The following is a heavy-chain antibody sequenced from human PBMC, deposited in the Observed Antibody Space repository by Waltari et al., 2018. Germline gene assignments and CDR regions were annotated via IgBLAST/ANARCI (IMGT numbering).Heavy chain of an antibody. CDR2: ISTSKNKT. D-gene: IGHD1-26*01. CDR3: ARVAVGAPFDY. V-gene: IGHV1-18*01. CDR1: GYTFTSFG. Sequence: QVQLVQSGAEVKKPGASVKVSCKASGYTFTSFGISWVRQAPGQGLEWLGWISTSKNKTNYAQKFQGRVTMTTDTSTSTAYVELRILRSYDTAVYYCARVAVGAPFDYWGQGILVTVSS. J-gene: IGHJ4*02.